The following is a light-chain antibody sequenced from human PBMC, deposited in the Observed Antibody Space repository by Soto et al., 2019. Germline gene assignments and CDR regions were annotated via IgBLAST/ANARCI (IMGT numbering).Light chain of an antibody. Sequence: EIVLTQSPGTLSLSPGERATLSCRASQSLSSRRLAWYQQKPGQPPRLLIHAASTRATGIPDRFSGSGSGTEFTLTISRREPEDFAVYFCELYGGSPLSFGPGTKVDVK. J-gene: IGKJ3*01. CDR1: QSLSSRR. V-gene: IGKV3-20*01. CDR3: ELYGGSPLS. CDR2: AAS.